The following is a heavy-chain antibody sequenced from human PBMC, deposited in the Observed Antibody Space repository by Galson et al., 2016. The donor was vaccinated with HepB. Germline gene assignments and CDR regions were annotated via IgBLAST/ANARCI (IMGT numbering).Heavy chain of an antibody. Sequence: SETLSLTCTVSGDSLTGYSWSWIRQPPGKRLEWIGYVSYNRGTNYNPSLKSRVNMSLDTSKNQFSLKLTSVTAADTAFYYCARGYFDFWSLNRQGPFDFWGQGTLVTVSP. V-gene: IGHV4-59*01. CDR2: VSYNRGT. J-gene: IGHJ4*02. CDR1: GDSLTGYS. D-gene: IGHD3-3*01. CDR3: ARGYFDFWSLNRQGPFDF.